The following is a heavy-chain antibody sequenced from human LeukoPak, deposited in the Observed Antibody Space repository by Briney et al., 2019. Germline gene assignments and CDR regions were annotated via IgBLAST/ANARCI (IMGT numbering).Heavy chain of an antibody. D-gene: IGHD2-21*02. CDR2: IYPGDSDS. V-gene: IGHV5-51*01. J-gene: IGHJ3*01. CDR3: ARGHHVVVATATWASDAFDL. CDR1: GYNFTSHW. Sequence: GESLKISCKGSGYNFTSHWIGWVRQMPGKGLEWMGIIYPGDSDSRQSPSLRGQVTILADKSINTAYLQWNSLKASDTAMYYCARGHHVVVATATWASDAFDLWGQGTMVTVSS.